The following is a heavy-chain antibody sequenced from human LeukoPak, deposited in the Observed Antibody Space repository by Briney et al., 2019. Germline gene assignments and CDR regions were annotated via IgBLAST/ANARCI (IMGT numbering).Heavy chain of an antibody. Sequence: SETLSLTCTVSGGSISSSSYYWGWIRQPPGKGLEWIGSIYYSGTTYYSPSLKSRITISVDTSKDQFSLKLRSVTAADTAILYCARLRSLEGTFDFWGLGTLVTVSS. CDR3: ARLRSLEGTFDF. J-gene: IGHJ4*02. CDR2: IYYSGTT. V-gene: IGHV4-39*01. CDR1: GGSISSSSYY.